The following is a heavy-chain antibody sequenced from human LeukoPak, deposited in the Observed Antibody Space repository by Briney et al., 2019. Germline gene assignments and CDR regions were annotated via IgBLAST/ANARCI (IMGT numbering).Heavy chain of an antibody. CDR2: IKSKTDGGTT. V-gene: IGHV3-15*01. CDR3: TTDGLSTVTTGFDY. D-gene: IGHD4-17*01. CDR1: GFTFSNAW. J-gene: IGHJ4*02. Sequence: GGSLRLSCAASGFTFSNAWMSWVRQAPGKGLEWVGRIKSKTDGGTTDYAAPVKGRFTISRDDSKNTLYLQMNSLKTEDTAVYYCTTDGLSTVTTGFDYWGQGTLVTVSS.